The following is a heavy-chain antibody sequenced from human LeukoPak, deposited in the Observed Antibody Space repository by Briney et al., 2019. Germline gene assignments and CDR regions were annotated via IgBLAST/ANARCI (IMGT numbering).Heavy chain of an antibody. D-gene: IGHD2-15*01. J-gene: IGHJ4*02. CDR2: IFHSGNT. Sequence: PSETLSLTCAVSGYSIRSGYYWGWLRQSPGKGLEWIGSIFHSGNTYYNPSLKSRVTISVDTSMNQFYLKVTSVTAADTAVYSFARTRYCSGATCYSPELFDSWGQGTLVTVS. CDR1: GYSIRSGYY. V-gene: IGHV4-38-2*01. CDR3: ARTRYCSGATCYSPELFDS.